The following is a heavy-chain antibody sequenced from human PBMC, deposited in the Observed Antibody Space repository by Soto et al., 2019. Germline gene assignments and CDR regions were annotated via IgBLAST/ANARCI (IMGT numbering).Heavy chain of an antibody. CDR3: AKDLFSGGSYPNWFDP. CDR1: ELSFRSYG. V-gene: IGHV3-30*18. D-gene: IGHD1-26*01. CDR2: ISYDGSNK. Sequence: GLSKRVPNEASELSFRSYGLHWVRKDHGKGLEWVGLISYDGSNKFYADSVRGRFTISRDNSNNTLYLQMTSLRVEDTAVYYCAKDLFSGGSYPNWFDPWGHGTLVTVSS. J-gene: IGHJ5*02.